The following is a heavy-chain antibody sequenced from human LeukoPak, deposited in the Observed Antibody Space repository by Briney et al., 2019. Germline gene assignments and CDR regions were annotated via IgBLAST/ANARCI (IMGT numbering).Heavy chain of an antibody. J-gene: IGHJ6*02. V-gene: IGHV4-61*08. CDR2: IYYSGST. CDR3: ARRLAFGEYGMDV. CDR1: GGSISSGGYY. D-gene: IGHD3-10*01. Sequence: SETLSLTCTVSGGSISSGGYYWSWIRQHPGKGLEWIGYIYYSGSTNYNPSLKSRVTISVDTSKNQFSLKLSSVTAADTAVYYCARRLAFGEYGMDVWGQGTTVTVSS.